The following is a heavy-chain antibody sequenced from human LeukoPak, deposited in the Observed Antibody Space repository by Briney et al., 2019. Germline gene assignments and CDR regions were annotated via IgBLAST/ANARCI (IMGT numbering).Heavy chain of an antibody. V-gene: IGHV1-2*02. J-gene: IGHJ6*03. Sequence: ASVKVSCKASGYTFTGYYMRWVRQAPGQGLEWMGWINPNSGGTNYAQKFQGRVTMTRDTSISTAYMELSRLRSDDTAVYYCARDLRQYYDFWSGNLFYYYYYYMDVWGKGTTVTVSS. CDR1: GYTFTGYY. CDR3: ARDLRQYYDFWSGNLFYYYYYYMDV. D-gene: IGHD3-3*01. CDR2: INPNSGGT.